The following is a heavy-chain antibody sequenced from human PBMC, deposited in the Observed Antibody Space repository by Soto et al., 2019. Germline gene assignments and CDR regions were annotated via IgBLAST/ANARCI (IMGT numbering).Heavy chain of an antibody. J-gene: IGHJ3*02. CDR3: ARDRGSDPEGAFDI. V-gene: IGHV3-13*01. Sequence: EVQLVESGGGLVQPGGSLRLSCAASGFTFSSYDMHWVRQATGKGLEWVSAIGTAGDTYYPGSVKGRFTISRENAKNSLYLQMNSLRAEDTAVYYCARDRGSDPEGAFDIWGQGTMVTVSS. CDR2: IGTAGDT. D-gene: IGHD3-10*01. CDR1: GFTFSSYD.